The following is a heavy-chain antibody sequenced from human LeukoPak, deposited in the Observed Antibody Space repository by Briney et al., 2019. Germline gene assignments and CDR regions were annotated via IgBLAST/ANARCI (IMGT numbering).Heavy chain of an antibody. CDR1: GFTFSSYS. Sequence: NPGGSLRLSCAASGFTFSSYSMNWVRQAPGKGLEWVSSISSSSSYIYYADSVKGRFTISRDNAKNSLYLQMNSLRAEDTAVYYCARADWDTAMIDHWGQGTLVTVSS. V-gene: IGHV3-21*01. CDR2: ISSSSSYI. J-gene: IGHJ4*02. CDR3: ARADWDTAMIDH. D-gene: IGHD5-18*01.